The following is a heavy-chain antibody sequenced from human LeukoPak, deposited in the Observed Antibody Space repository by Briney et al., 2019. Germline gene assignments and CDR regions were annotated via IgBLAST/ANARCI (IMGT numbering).Heavy chain of an antibody. CDR1: GFSFGDYG. CDR2: ILWDGSTA. J-gene: IGHJ6*03. V-gene: IGHV3-43D*04. D-gene: IGHD6-6*01. CDR3: AIDRGIRRPEIYYYYMEV. Sequence: GGSLRLSCDASGFSFGDYGMHWVRQAPGKGLEWVSRILWDGSTADYADSVRGRFTMSKDNSKNSLFLDMTGLRVEDTALYFCAIDRGIRRPEIYYYYMEVWGKGTRVTVSS.